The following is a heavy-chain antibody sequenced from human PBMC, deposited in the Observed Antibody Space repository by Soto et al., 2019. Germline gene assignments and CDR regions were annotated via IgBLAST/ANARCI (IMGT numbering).Heavy chain of an antibody. J-gene: IGHJ5*02. Sequence: SQTLSLTCAISGDRVSSNSAAWNWIRQSPSRGLEWLGRTYYRSKWYNDYAVSVKSRITINPDTSKNQFSLQLNSVTPEDTAVYYCARSSIAARPGNWFDPWGQGTLVTVSS. CDR3: ARSSIAARPGNWFDP. V-gene: IGHV6-1*01. D-gene: IGHD6-6*01. CDR1: GDRVSSNSAA. CDR2: TYYRSKWYN.